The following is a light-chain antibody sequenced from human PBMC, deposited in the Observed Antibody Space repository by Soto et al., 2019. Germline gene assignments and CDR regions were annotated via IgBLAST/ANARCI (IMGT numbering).Light chain of an antibody. V-gene: IGKV1-39*01. CDR2: AAS. J-gene: IGKJ1*01. CDR1: QGISSY. Sequence: DIQMTQSPCPLSASVGDRANISYLASQGISSYLNWYQQKPGKAPKXMIYAASSLQSGVPSRFSGSGSGTDFTLTISSLQPEDFATYYCQQSYSTPPTFGQGTKVDIK. CDR3: QQSYSTPPT.